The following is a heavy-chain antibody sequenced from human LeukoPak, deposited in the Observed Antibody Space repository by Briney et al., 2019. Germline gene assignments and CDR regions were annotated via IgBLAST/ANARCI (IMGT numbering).Heavy chain of an antibody. CDR1: GASVSSDNYY. V-gene: IGHV4-61*01. D-gene: IGHD2-15*01. CDR2: IYYSGST. CDR3: ARAYCSGGSCYSDY. Sequence: PSETLSLTCSVSGASVSSDNYYWSWIRQPPGKGLEWIGYIYYSGSTNYNPSLKSRVTISVDTSKNQFSLKLSSVTAADTAVYYCARAYCSGGSCYSDYWGQGTLVTVSS. J-gene: IGHJ4*02.